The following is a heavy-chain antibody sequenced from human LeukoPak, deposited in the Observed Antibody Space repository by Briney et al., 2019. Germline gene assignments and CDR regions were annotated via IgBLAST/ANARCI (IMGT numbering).Heavy chain of an antibody. CDR2: IKQDGSEK. J-gene: IGHJ5*02. V-gene: IGHV3-7*01. CDR1: GFSVSDYA. D-gene: IGHD3-16*01. CDR3: VRDGGTDWYDP. Sequence: GGSLRLSCAASGFSVSDYAMAWVRQAPGKGLEWVANIKQDGSEKTYVDSVKGRFTISRDNAKNSIFLQMNSLRVEDMAMYYCVRDGGTDWYDPWGQGTLVSVSS.